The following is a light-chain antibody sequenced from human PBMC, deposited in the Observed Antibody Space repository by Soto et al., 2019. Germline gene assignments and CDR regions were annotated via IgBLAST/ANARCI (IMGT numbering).Light chain of an antibody. CDR1: QTVSSSY. Sequence: IVLTQSPGTLSLSPGGRATLSCRASQTVSSSYLAWYQQKPGQAPRLLIYAASNRAIDIPDRITGSGSGTDFTLTISGLEPEDFAVYYCQQYGSSPFTFGPGTKVDIK. CDR2: AAS. CDR3: QQYGSSPFT. V-gene: IGKV3-20*01. J-gene: IGKJ3*01.